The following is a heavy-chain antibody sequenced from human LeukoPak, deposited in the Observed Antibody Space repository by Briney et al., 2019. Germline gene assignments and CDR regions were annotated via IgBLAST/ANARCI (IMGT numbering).Heavy chain of an antibody. D-gene: IGHD2-21*02. V-gene: IGHV3-30*18. CDR3: AKDDLLFRRYYGMDV. J-gene: IGHJ6*02. CDR2: ISYDGSNK. Sequence: PGRSLRLSCAASGFTFSSYGMHWVRQAPDKGLEWVAVISYDGSNKYYADSVKGRFTISRDNSKNTLYLQMNSLRAEDTAVYYCAKDDLLFRRYYGMDVWGQGTTVTVSS. CDR1: GFTFSSYG.